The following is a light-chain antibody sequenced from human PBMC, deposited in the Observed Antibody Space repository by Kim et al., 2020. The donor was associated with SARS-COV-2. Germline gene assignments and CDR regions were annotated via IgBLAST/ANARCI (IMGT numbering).Light chain of an antibody. V-gene: IGLV3-19*01. J-gene: IGLJ2*01. CDR1: SLRSYY. CDR3: NSRDSRGNHVV. CDR2: GKN. Sequence: SSELTQDPAVSVALGQTVRITCQGDSLRSYYASWYQQKPGQAPILVIYGKNNRPSGIPDRFSGSASGNTASLTIIGVQAEDEGDFYCNSRDSRGNHVVFG.